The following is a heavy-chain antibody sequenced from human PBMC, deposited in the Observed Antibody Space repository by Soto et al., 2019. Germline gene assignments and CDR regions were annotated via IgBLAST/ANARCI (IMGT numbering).Heavy chain of an antibody. D-gene: IGHD1-26*01. CDR2: IIPIFGTA. CDR3: ARRVPNSGSYLLDYYYYGMDV. Sequence: QVQLVQSGAEVKKPGSSVKVSCKASGGTFSSYAISWVRQAPGQGLEWMGGIIPIFGTANYAQKFQGRVTITADESTRSAYMELRSLRSEDTAVDYCARRVPNSGSYLLDYYYYGMDVWGQGTTVNVSS. J-gene: IGHJ6*01. CDR1: GGTFSSYA. V-gene: IGHV1-69*01.